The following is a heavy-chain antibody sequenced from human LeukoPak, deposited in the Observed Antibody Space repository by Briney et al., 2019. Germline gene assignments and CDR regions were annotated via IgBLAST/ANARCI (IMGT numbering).Heavy chain of an antibody. D-gene: IGHD6-19*01. Sequence: GGSLRLSCAASSFTFSSYSMNWVRQAPGKGLEWVSSISSSSSYIYYADSVKGRFTISRDNAKNSLYLQMNSLRAEDTAVYYCARGDNSSGWYPRYFDYWGQGTLVTVSS. CDR3: ARGDNSSGWYPRYFDY. CDR2: ISSSSSYI. V-gene: IGHV3-21*01. J-gene: IGHJ4*02. CDR1: SFTFSSYS.